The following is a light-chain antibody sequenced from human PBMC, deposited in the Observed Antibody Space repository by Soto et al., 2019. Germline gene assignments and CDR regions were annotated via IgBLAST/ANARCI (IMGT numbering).Light chain of an antibody. CDR3: QQSYSIPPLT. V-gene: IGKV1-5*01. CDR1: QSINSW. CDR2: DAS. J-gene: IGKJ4*01. Sequence: DIQMTQSPSSLSASVEDRVIITCRASQSINSWLAWYQQKPGKAPKLLIYDASSLESGVPSRFSGSGSGTEFTLTIISLQPDDFATYYCQQSYSIPPLTFGGGTKVDIK.